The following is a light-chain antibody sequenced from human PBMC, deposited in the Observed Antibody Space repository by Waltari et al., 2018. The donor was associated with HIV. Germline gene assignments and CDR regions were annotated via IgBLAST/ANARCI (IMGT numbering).Light chain of an antibody. CDR3: LAWDSGLSGWV. J-gene: IGLJ3*02. CDR2: RNN. CDR1: GNNVGDQG. V-gene: IGLV10-54*04. Sequence: QAGLTQPPSMSTGLGQTATLTCTGDGNNVGDQGAAWLQHRQGHPPKLLSHRNNNRPSEISNRFSAVRSGVTAFLTISGLQSEDEADYFCLAWDSGLSGWVFGGGTQLTLL.